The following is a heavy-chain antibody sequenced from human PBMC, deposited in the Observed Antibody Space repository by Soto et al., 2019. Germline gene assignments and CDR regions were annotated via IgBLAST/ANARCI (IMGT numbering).Heavy chain of an antibody. CDR1: AGSISRCCYY. CDR3: ARNRNHYYYSSGYRLDACAI. D-gene: IGHD3-22*01. J-gene: IGHJ3*02. Sequence: TYTGSAGSISRCCYYWCCIRQPPGKGLEWIGYIYYSGSTYYNPSLKSRVTISVDTSKNQFSLKLSSVTAADTAVYYCARNRNHYYYSSGYRLDACAIWGQGTIVIVSS. CDR2: IYYSGST. V-gene: IGHV4-30-4*08.